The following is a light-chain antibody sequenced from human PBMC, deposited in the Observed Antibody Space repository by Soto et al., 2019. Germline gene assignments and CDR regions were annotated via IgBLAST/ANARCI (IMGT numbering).Light chain of an antibody. V-gene: IGKV1-12*01. Sequence: SPSAVSSTNEDRVTITCRASQDIRYYLAWYQQKPGQAPKLLIYGATNLQSGVPSRFSGGGSGTDFTLTITSLQPEDCTTYYSPELSSFPQRFGHVTMVDI. CDR2: GAT. CDR3: PELSSFPQR. J-gene: IGKJ1*01. CDR1: QDIRYY.